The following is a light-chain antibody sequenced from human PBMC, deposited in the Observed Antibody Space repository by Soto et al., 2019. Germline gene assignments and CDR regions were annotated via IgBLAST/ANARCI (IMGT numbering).Light chain of an antibody. CDR2: KAS. J-gene: IGKJ5*01. Sequence: IQMTHSPSTLSASVGDRVTITCRASQSISSWLDWYQQKTGKTPKLLIYKASNLESGVPSRLRGSGYGTDFTLTISSLKPEDCEIYFCQQANSFTITFGHGTRLEIK. V-gene: IGKV1-5*03. CDR1: QSISSW. CDR3: QQANSFTIT.